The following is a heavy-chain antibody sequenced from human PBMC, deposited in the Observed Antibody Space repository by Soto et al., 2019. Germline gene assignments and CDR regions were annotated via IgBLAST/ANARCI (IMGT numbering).Heavy chain of an antibody. V-gene: IGHV3-30-3*01. J-gene: IGHJ4*02. D-gene: IGHD2-8*01. Sequence: QVQLVESGGGVVQPGRSLRLSCAASGFTFSSYAMHWVRQAPGKGLEWVAVISYDGSNKYYADSVKGRFTISRDNSKNTLYLQMNSLRAEDTAVYYCARGPVMVLMVNASPFDYWGQGTLVTVSS. CDR3: ARGPVMVLMVNASPFDY. CDR1: GFTFSSYA. CDR2: ISYDGSNK.